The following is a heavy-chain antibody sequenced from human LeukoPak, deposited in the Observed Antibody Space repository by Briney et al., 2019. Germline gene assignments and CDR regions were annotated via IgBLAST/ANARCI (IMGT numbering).Heavy chain of an antibody. J-gene: IGHJ6*03. CDR1: GGSISSGSYY. D-gene: IGHD2-2*01. Sequence: PSETLSLTCTVSGGSISSGSYYWSWIRQPAGKGLEWIGRIYTSGSTNYNPSLKSRVTISVDTSKNQFSLKLSSVTAADTAVYYCATKPAPYPFYYYCMDVWGKGTTVSVSS. V-gene: IGHV4-61*02. CDR2: IYTSGST. CDR3: ATKPAPYPFYYYCMDV.